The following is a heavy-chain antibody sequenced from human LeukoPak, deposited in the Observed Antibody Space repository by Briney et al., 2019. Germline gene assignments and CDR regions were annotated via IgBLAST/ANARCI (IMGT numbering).Heavy chain of an antibody. J-gene: IGHJ5*02. V-gene: IGHV4-39*07. CDR3: ARGVVWGSYRYTPSNWFDP. CDR2: IYYSGST. D-gene: IGHD3-16*02. CDR1: GGSISSSSYY. Sequence: KTSETLSLTCTVSGGSISSSSYYWGWIRQPPGKGLEWIGSIYYSGSTNYNPSLKSRVTISVDTSKNQFSLKLSSVTAADTAVYYCARGVVWGSYRYTPSNWFDPWGQGTLVTVSS.